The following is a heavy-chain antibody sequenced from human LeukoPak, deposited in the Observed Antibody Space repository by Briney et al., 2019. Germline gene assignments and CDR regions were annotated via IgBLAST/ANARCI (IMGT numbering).Heavy chain of an antibody. V-gene: IGHV3-74*01. CDR2: IYSDGSRT. CDR3: ARSGRGGAFDI. D-gene: IGHD1-26*01. J-gene: IGHJ3*02. CDR1: GFTFSSYW. Sequence: GGSLRLSCAASGFTFSSYWMHWVRQGPGKGLVWVSRIYSDGSRTTYADSVKGRFTISGDNAKNTLYLQMNSLRAEATAVYYCARSGRGGAFDIWGHGTMVTVSS.